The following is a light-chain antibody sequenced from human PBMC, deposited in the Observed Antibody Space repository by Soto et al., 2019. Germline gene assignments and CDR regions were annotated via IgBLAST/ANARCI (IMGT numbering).Light chain of an antibody. V-gene: IGKV3-11*01. J-gene: IGKJ4*01. CDR2: DAS. Sequence: EIVLIQSPATLSLSPGERATLSCRASQSVSSYLAWYQQKPGQAPRLLIYDASNRATGIPARFSGSGSGTDFTLPISSLEPEDFAVYYCQQRSNWPLTFGGGTKVEIK. CDR3: QQRSNWPLT. CDR1: QSVSSY.